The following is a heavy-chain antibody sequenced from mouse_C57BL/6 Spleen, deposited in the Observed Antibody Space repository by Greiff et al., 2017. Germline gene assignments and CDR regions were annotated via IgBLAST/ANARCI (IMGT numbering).Heavy chain of an antibody. CDR2: IDPSDSET. CDR1: GYTFTSYW. CDR3: ARESGFSWFAY. V-gene: IGHV1-52*01. Sequence: VKLQQSGAELVRPGSSVKLSCKASGYTFTSYWMHWVKQRPIQGLAWIGKIDPSDSETEYNQKFKGKATLTVDKSSSTAYMQLSSLTSEDTAVYYCARESGFSWFAYWGQGTLVTVSA. J-gene: IGHJ3*01.